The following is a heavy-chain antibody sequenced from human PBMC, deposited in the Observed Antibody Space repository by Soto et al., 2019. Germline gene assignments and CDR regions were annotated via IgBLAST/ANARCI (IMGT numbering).Heavy chain of an antibody. J-gene: IGHJ5*01. CDR3: AGSPGLSRISGTTLGA. CDR1: GFTFSSHW. Sequence: GGSLRLSCAASGFTFSSHWMHWVRQAPGKGLVWVSRINGDGSSTSYADSVKRRFTISRDNAKNMLYLQVNSLRADDTAVYYCAGSPGLSRISGTTLGAWGQGTLVTVSS. V-gene: IGHV3-74*01. D-gene: IGHD1-7*01. CDR2: INGDGSST.